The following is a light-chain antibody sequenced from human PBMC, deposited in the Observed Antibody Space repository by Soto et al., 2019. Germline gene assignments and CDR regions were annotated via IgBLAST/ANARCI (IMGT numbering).Light chain of an antibody. J-gene: IGLJ2*01. CDR2: LNSDGSH. Sequence: QPVLTQSPSASASLGASVKLTYTLSSGHSSYAIAWHQQQPEKGPRYLMKLNSDGSHSKGDGIPDRFSGSSSGAERYLTISSLQSEDEADYYCQTWGTSHVVFGGGTQLTVL. CDR1: SGHSSYA. V-gene: IGLV4-69*01. CDR3: QTWGTSHVV.